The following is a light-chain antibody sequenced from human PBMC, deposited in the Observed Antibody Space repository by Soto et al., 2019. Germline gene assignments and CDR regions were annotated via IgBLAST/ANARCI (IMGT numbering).Light chain of an antibody. CDR2: GAS. J-gene: IGKJ3*01. CDR1: QSVSSN. V-gene: IGKV3-15*01. CDR3: QQYNNWPLT. Sequence: EIVMTQSPATLSVSPGERATLSCRASQSVSSNLAWYQQKLGQAPRLLIYGASTRATGIPARFSGSGSGPEFTLTISSLQSEDYAVYYCQQYNNWPLTFGPGTKVDI.